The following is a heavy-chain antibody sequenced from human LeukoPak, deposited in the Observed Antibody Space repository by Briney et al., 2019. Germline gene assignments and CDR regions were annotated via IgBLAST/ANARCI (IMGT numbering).Heavy chain of an antibody. CDR3: TTEGHYYGHHAFLT. V-gene: IGHV1-46*01. Sequence: ASVKVSCKAFRYTFTGYWMHWVRQAPGQGPEWMGVISPSGGSTIYAQKFKGRVTLTRDMSTSTDYLELSSLRSEDTAVYYCTTEGHYYGHHAFLTWGRGTMVTVSS. CDR1: RYTFTGYW. CDR2: ISPSGGST. J-gene: IGHJ3*02. D-gene: IGHD3-10*01.